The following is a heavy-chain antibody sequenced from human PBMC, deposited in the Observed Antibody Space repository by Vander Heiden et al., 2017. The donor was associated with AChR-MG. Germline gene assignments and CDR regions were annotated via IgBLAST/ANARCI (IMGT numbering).Heavy chain of an antibody. V-gene: IGHV1-69*04. Sequence: QVQLVQSGAEVKKPGSSVKVSCKASGGTCSSSAISWVRQAPGQGLEWMGRIIPILGIANYAQKFHGRVTITADKSTSTAYMELSSLRSEDTAVYYCARVRDDSSGYYPSGFDYWGQGTLVTVSS. CDR3: ARVRDDSSGYYPSGFDY. D-gene: IGHD3-22*01. CDR2: IIPILGIA. J-gene: IGHJ4*02. CDR1: GGTCSSSA.